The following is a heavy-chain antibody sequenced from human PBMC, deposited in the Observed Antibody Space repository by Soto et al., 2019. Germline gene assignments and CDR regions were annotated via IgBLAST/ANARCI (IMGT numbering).Heavy chain of an antibody. CDR1: AGSISSGSYF. D-gene: IGHD2-21*02. Sequence: SETLSLTCTVSAGSISSGSYFWSWIRQHPGKGLEWIGYIYYSGSTYYNPSLKSRLTISGDTSKNQFSLRLSSVTAADTAVYYCARGGVHCGGDCFSPGYFQYWGQGTLVTVSS. CDR3: ARGGVHCGGDCFSPGYFQY. CDR2: IYYSGST. J-gene: IGHJ1*01. V-gene: IGHV4-31*03.